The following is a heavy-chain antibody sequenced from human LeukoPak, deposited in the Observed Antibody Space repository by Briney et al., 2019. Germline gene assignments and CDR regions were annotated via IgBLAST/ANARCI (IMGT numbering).Heavy chain of an antibody. CDR1: GFTFSSYG. CDR2: IRYDGSNK. D-gene: IGHD3-10*01. V-gene: IGHV3-30*02. CDR3: ARDPVRGALDGFDI. Sequence: PGGSLRLSCAASGFTFSSYGMHWVRQAPGKGLEWVAFIRYDGSNKYYADSVKGRFTISRDNSKNTLYLQMNSLRAEDTAVYYCARDPVRGALDGFDIWGQGTMVTVSS. J-gene: IGHJ3*02.